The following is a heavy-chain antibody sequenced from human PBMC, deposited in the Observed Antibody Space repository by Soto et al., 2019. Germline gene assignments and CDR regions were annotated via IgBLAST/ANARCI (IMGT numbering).Heavy chain of an antibody. V-gene: IGHV1-69*06. CDR1: GVTFSSET. CDR3: ATELGENPASPFDA. Sequence: QVQLVQSGADVKKPGSSVKVSCQASGVTFSSETLGWVRQAPGQGVEWVGGIIPLFGTASYAQKFQGRVTITADKSTSTVYIELSSLRSDDTAVYFCATELGENPASPFDAWGQGTLVTVSS. J-gene: IGHJ4*02. D-gene: IGHD3-10*01. CDR2: IIPLFGTA.